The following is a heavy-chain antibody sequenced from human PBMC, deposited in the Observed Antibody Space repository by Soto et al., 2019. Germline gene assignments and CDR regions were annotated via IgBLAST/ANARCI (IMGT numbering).Heavy chain of an antibody. CDR1: GFTFSTYP. CDR3: VKPPVITASYYYYDMDV. Sequence: EAQLLESGGGLVQPGGSLRLSCAASGFTFSTYPMSWVRQAPGKGLEWVSGISGSGISTYYTDSVKGRSTISRDNSKNTVFLKMNSLRDEDTAVYYCVKPPVITASYYYYDMDVWGQGTTVTVSS. V-gene: IGHV3-23*01. D-gene: IGHD4-4*01. J-gene: IGHJ6*02. CDR2: ISGSGIST.